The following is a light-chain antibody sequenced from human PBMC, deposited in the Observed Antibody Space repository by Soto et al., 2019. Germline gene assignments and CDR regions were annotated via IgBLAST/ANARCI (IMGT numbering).Light chain of an antibody. CDR3: QQYNNWPPNP. CDR2: GAA. Sequence: EIVMTQSPATLSVSPGERATLSCRASQSVSSNLAWYQQKPGQAPRILIYGAATRATGIPARFSGSGSGTEFTLTISSLQSEDFAVYYCQQYNNWPPNPFGQGTKVDIK. V-gene: IGKV3-15*01. J-gene: IGKJ1*01. CDR1: QSVSSN.